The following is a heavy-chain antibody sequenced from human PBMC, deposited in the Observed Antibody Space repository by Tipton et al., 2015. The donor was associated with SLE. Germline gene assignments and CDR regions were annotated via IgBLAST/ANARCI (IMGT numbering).Heavy chain of an antibody. J-gene: IGHJ3*02. Sequence: SLRLSCAASGFTFSSHMMNWVRQAPGKGLEWVSSISSSSGYIYYADSLKGRFTISRDNTQNSLYLQMDSLRAEDTAVYYCVRVTHYYGSGSYYNAFDIWGQGAMVTVSP. CDR1: GFTFSSHM. CDR2: ISSSSGYI. V-gene: IGHV3-21*01. D-gene: IGHD3-10*01. CDR3: VRVTHYYGSGSYYNAFDI.